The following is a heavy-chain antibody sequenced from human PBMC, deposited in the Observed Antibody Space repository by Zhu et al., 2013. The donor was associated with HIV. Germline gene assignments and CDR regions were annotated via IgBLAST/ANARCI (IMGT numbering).Heavy chain of an antibody. CDR2: INPNGGGX. CDR1: GYTFTGYY. J-gene: IGHJ6*02. V-gene: IGHV1-2*02. CDR3: ARGLLTRDFWSASSYYYYGMDV. Sequence: QVQLVQSGAEVKKPGASVRVSCKASGYTFTGYYMHWVRQAPGQGLEWMGWINPNGGGXNYARNFQGRVTMTRDTSVNTAYVELTRLRFDDTAVYYCARGLLTRDFWSASSYYYYGMDVWGQGTTVTVSS. D-gene: IGHD3-3*01.